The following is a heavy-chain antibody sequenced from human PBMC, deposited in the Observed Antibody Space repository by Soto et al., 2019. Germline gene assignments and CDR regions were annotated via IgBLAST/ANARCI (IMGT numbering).Heavy chain of an antibody. CDR2: IYYSGST. CDR3: ARRVGGGEAAAGTPSYYYYGMDV. J-gene: IGHJ6*02. V-gene: IGHV4-59*01. CDR1: GGSISSYY. Sequence: SETLSLTCTVSGGSISSYYWSWIRQPPGKGLEWIGYIYYSGSTNYNPSLKSRVTISVDTSKNQFSLKLGSVTAADTAVYYCARRVGGGEAAAGTPSYYYYGMDVWGQGTTVTVSS. D-gene: IGHD6-13*01.